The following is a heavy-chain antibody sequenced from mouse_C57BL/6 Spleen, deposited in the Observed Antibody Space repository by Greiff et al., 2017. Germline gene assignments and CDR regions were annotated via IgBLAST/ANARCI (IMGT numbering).Heavy chain of an antibody. J-gene: IGHJ2*01. CDR2: IDPETGGT. CDR3: TNFYDYEGG. Sequence: LQESGAELVRPGASVTLSCKASGYTFTDYEMHWVKQTPVHGLEWIGAIDPETGGTAYNQKFKGKAILTADKSSSTAYMELRSLTSEDSAVYYCTNFYDYEGGWGQGTTLTVSS. D-gene: IGHD2-4*01. CDR1: GYTFTDYE. V-gene: IGHV1-15*01.